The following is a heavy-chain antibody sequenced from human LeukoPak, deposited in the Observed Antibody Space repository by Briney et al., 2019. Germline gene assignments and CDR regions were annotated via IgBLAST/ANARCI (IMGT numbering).Heavy chain of an antibody. CDR1: GFTFSSYA. CDR2: ISGSGGSI. D-gene: IGHD2-21*01. CDR3: AKVTLSVVVIAYYFDY. Sequence: PGGSLRLSCAASGFTFSSYAMSWVRQAPGKGLEWVSAISGSGGSIYYADSVKGRFTISRDNSKNTLYLQMNSLRAEDTAVYYCAKVTLSVVVIAYYFDYWGQGPLVTVSS. V-gene: IGHV3-23*01. J-gene: IGHJ4*02.